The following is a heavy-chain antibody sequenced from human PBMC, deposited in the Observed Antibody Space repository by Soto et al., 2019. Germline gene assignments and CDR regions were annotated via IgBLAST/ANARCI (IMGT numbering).Heavy chain of an antibody. CDR3: ATGGHNDGYNFYHGMDV. J-gene: IGHJ6*02. D-gene: IGHD5-18*01. CDR1: GGIFTNNA. Sequence: QVQVVQSGAEAKKPGSSVKVSCKVSGGIFTNNAISWVRQAPGQGLGWLGGVIPLFDTAYYAQIFRGRLRISADGATTTAYMELSGLTSADTAVYFCATGGHNDGYNFYHGMDVWGQGTTVTVS. V-gene: IGHV1-69*01. CDR2: VIPLFDTA.